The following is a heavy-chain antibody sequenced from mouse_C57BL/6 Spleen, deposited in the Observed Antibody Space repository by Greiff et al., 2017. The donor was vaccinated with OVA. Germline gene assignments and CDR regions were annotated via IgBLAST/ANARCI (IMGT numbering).Heavy chain of an antibody. CDR1: GYTFTSYG. D-gene: IGHD1-1*01. CDR2: IYPRSGNT. V-gene: IGHV1-81*01. Sequence: VHLVESGAELARPGASVKLSCKASGYTFTSYGISWVKQRTGQGLEWIGEIYPRSGNTYYNEKFKGKATLTADKSYSTAYMELRSLTSEDSAVYFCARPPYGSSYAWFAYWGQGTLVTVSA. J-gene: IGHJ3*01. CDR3: ARPPYGSSYAWFAY.